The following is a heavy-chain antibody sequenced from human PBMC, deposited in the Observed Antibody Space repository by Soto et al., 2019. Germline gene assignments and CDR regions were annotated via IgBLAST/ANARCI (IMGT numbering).Heavy chain of an antibody. CDR3: ARDREQQLGGRFDY. Sequence: VQLVESGGGVVRPGGSLRLSCAASGFSFDEYGMSWVRQAPGKGLEWVSGINWIGSSTGYADSVKGRFTISRDNAKNSLYLQMNSLRAEDTAFYYCARDREQQLGGRFDYWGQGTLVTVSS. CDR2: INWIGSST. J-gene: IGHJ4*02. CDR1: GFSFDEYG. V-gene: IGHV3-20*04. D-gene: IGHD6-13*01.